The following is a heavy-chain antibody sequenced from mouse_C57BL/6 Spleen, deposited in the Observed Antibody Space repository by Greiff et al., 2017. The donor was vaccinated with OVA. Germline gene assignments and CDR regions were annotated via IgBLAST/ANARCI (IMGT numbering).Heavy chain of an antibody. CDR3: ARRYFDY. V-gene: IGHV1-69*01. CDR1: GYTFTSYW. CDR2: IDPSDSYP. Sequence: QVQLQQPGAELVMPGASVKLSCKASGYTFTSYWMHWVKQRPGQGLEWIGEIDPSDSYPNYNQKFKGKSTLTVDKSSSTAYMQLSSLTTEDSAVYYCARRYFDYWGQGTTLTVSS. J-gene: IGHJ2*01.